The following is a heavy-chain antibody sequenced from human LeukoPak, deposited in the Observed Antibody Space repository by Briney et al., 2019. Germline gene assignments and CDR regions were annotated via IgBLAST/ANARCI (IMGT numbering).Heavy chain of an antibody. CDR1: GYSISSGYY. V-gene: IGHV4-38-2*02. Sequence: SETLSLTCTVSGYSISSGYYWGWIRQPPGKGLEFIGIIYHSGSTYYNPSLKSRVTISVYTSKNQFSLKLSSVTAADTAVYYCARHPYYYGSGSYQPYYFDYWGQGTLVTVSS. CDR2: IYHSGST. J-gene: IGHJ4*02. D-gene: IGHD3-10*01. CDR3: ARHPYYYGSGSYQPYYFDY.